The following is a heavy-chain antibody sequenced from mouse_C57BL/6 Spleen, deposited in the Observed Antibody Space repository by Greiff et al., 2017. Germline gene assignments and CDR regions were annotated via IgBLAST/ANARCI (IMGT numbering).Heavy chain of an antibody. CDR3: ARRKLGRYYYAMDY. V-gene: IGHV1-26*01. Sequence: VQLQQSGPELVKPGASVKISCKASGYTFTDYYMNWVKQSHGKSLEWIGDINPNNGGTSYNQKFKGKATLTVDKSSSTAYMELRSLTSEDSAVYYCARRKLGRYYYAMDYWGQGTSVTVSS. CDR2: INPNNGGT. D-gene: IGHD4-1*01. J-gene: IGHJ4*01. CDR1: GYTFTDYY.